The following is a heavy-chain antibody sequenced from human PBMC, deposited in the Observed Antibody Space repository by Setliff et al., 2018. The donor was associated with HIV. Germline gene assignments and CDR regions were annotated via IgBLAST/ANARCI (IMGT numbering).Heavy chain of an antibody. J-gene: IGHJ6*03. CDR1: GYTFTGYY. CDR2: INPNSGGT. Sequence: ASVKVSCKASGYTFTGYYIHWVRQAPGQGLEWMGWINPNSGGTSYAQKFQGRVTMTRHTSITTVYMELSRLTSDDTAVYYCARAIDYSDVVYFYYMDVWGKGITVTVSS. V-gene: IGHV1-2*02. D-gene: IGHD3-22*01. CDR3: ARAIDYSDVVYFYYMDV.